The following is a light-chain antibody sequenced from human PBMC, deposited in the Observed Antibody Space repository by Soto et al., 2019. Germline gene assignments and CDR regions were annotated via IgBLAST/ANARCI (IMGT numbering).Light chain of an antibody. CDR3: LQYGVPLWT. J-gene: IGKJ1*01. CDR1: QSVTTNY. V-gene: IGKV3-20*01. Sequence: EIALTQSPGTLSLSPGERATLSCRASQSVTTNYLAWYQQKPGQAPSLLIYAASIGATGMPDRFSGSGSGTDFTLTISRQEPEDFAVYYCLQYGVPLWTFGQGTKVEIK. CDR2: AAS.